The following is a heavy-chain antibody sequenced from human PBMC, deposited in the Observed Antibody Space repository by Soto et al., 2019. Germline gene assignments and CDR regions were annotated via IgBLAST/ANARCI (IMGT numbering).Heavy chain of an antibody. CDR3: ASEDDYTNSPHI. CDR2: IYYSGST. Sequence: PSETLSLTCTVSGGSISSGDYYWSWIRQPPGKGLEWIGYIYYSGSTYYNPSLKSRVTISVDTSRNQFSLKLSSVTAADTAVYYCASEDDYTNSPHIWGQGTMVTVSS. J-gene: IGHJ3*02. CDR1: GGSISSGDYY. V-gene: IGHV4-30-4*01. D-gene: IGHD4-4*01.